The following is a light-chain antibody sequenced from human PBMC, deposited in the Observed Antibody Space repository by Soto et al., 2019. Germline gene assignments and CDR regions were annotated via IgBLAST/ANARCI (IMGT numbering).Light chain of an antibody. Sequence: EIVLTQSPGTLSLSPGERATLSCRASQSVSSSYLTWYQQKPGQAPRLLIYGASSRATGIPDRFSGSGSGTDVTLTISRLEPEDFAVYYCQEYGRSPPYTFGRGTKLEIK. V-gene: IGKV3-20*01. J-gene: IGKJ2*01. CDR3: QEYGRSPPYT. CDR2: GAS. CDR1: QSVSSSY.